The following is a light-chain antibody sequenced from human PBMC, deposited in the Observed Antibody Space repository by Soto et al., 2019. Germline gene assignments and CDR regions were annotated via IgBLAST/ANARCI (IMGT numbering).Light chain of an antibody. J-gene: IGKJ2*01. Sequence: EIVMTQSPATLSVSPGXXXXLXCXASQSVGXDLAWYLQKPGQAPSLLVYGASTRATGMPARFSGSGSGTEFTLTISSLQSEXXAVXXXQQXXNWPHTFGQGTKLEI. CDR1: QSVGXD. V-gene: IGKV3-15*01. CDR2: GAS. CDR3: QQXXNWPHT.